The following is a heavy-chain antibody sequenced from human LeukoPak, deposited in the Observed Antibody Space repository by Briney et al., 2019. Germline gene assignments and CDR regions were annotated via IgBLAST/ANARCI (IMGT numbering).Heavy chain of an antibody. CDR2: ISYSGST. D-gene: IGHD3-22*01. J-gene: IGHJ5*02. CDR1: GGSISNYY. CDR3: ARRARIGGSGYT. V-gene: IGHV4-59*08. Sequence: PSETLSLTCSVSGGSISNYYWSWIRQPPGKGLEWIGYISYSGSTNYNPSLKGRVTISVDTSKNQFSLKLSSVTAADTAVYYCARRARIGGSGYTWGQGTLVTVSS.